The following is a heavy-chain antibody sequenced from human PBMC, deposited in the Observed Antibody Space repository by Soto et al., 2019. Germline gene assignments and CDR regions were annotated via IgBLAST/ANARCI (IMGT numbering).Heavy chain of an antibody. J-gene: IGHJ6*02. D-gene: IGHD2-2*01. V-gene: IGHV1-18*01. CDR2: ISAYNGNT. CDR1: GYTFTSYG. CDR3: ATDIVVVPAATYPQDYYYYYGMDV. Sequence: GASVKVSCKASGYTFTSYGISWVRQAPGQGLEWMGWISAYNGNTNYAQKLQGRVTMTTDTSTSTAYMELRSLRSDDTAVYYCATDIVVVPAATYPQDYYYYYGMDVWGQGTTVTVS.